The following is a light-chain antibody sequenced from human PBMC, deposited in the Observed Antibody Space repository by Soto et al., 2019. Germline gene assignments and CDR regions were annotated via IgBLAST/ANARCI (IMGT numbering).Light chain of an antibody. CDR3: QQRNNWPPGIT. CDR2: AAS. V-gene: IGKV3-11*01. J-gene: IGKJ5*01. CDR1: QNISVY. Sequence: EIVLTQSPATLSLSPGERATLSCRASQNISVYLAWYRQKPGQAPRLLIYAASNRATGIPARLSGSGSGTDFTLTISSLEPEDFAVYYCQQRNNWPPGITLGQGTRLEIK.